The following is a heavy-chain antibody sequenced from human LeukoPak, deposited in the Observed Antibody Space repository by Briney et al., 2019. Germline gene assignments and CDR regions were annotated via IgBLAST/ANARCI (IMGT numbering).Heavy chain of an antibody. CDR2: IKEDGTET. CDR3: AKEGRSLQTY. Sequence: SXXXXGXMXXSNXXSWVRLAPGKGLEWVANIKEDGTETYYVDSVKGRFTISRDNAKNSLYLQMNSLRVEDTAVYYCAKEGRSLQTYWGQGTLVTVSS. CDR1: GXMXXSNX. D-gene: IGHD5-24*01. J-gene: IGHJ4*02. V-gene: IGHV3-7*03.